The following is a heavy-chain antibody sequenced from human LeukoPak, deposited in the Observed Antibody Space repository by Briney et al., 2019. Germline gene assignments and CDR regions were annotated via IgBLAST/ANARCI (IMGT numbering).Heavy chain of an antibody. CDR3: AKTPLRFLEWLLGD. CDR2: ISGSGGST. CDR1: GFTFNTYA. V-gene: IGHV3-23*01. J-gene: IGHJ4*02. Sequence: GGSLRLSCAASGFTFNTYAMSWVRQAPGKGLEWVSPISGSGGSTYYADSVKGRFTISRDNSKNTVYLQMNSLRAEDTAVYYCAKTPLRFLEWLLGDWGQGTLVTVSS. D-gene: IGHD3-3*01.